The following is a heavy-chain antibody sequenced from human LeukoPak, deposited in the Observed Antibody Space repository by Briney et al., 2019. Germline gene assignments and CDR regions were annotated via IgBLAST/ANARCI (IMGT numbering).Heavy chain of an antibody. V-gene: IGHV4-34*01. J-gene: IGHJ6*03. CDR2: INHSGST. D-gene: IGHD2-2*01. CDR3: ARPGDCSSTTCSGYMAV. Sequence: PSETLSLTCAVYGGSLSGYYWSWICQPPGKGLEWIGEINHSGSTTYNPSLKSRDTISVDTSKKQLSLKMSSVTAADTAVYYCARPGDCSSTTCSGYMAVWGKGTTVTVSS. CDR1: GGSLSGYY.